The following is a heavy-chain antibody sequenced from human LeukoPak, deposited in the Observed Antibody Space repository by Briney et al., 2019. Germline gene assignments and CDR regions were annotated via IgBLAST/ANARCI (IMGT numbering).Heavy chain of an antibody. V-gene: IGHV5-51*01. CDR1: GYSFTSYW. CDR3: ARLVTASSDKDAFDI. J-gene: IGHJ3*02. Sequence: GESLKISCKGSGYSFTSYWIGWVRQMPGKGLEWMGIIYPGDSDTRYSPSFQGQVTISADKSISTAYLQWSSLKASDTAMYYCARLVTASSDKDAFDIWGQGTMVTVSS. D-gene: IGHD5-18*01. CDR2: IYPGDSDT.